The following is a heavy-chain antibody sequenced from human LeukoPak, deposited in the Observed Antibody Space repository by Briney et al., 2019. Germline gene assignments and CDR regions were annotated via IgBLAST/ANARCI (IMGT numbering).Heavy chain of an antibody. J-gene: IGHJ3*02. CDR3: AREGLLFAFDI. CDR2: IYYSGST. D-gene: IGHD2-21*01. V-gene: IGHV4-59*01. CDR1: GGSISSYY. Sequence: SETLSLTCTVSGGSISSYYWSWLRQPPGKGLEWLGYIYYSGSTNYNPSLKSRVTISVDTSKNQFSLKLSSVTAADTAVYYCAREGLLFAFDIWGQGTMVTVSS.